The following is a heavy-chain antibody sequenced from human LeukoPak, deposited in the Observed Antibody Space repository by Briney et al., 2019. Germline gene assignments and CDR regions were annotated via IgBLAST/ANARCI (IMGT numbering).Heavy chain of an antibody. CDR3: ARTALGFDY. D-gene: IGHD1-26*01. Sequence: PGGSLRLSCAASGFTVSSNYMSWVRQAPGKGLEWIGEINHSGSTNYNPSLKSRVTISVDTSKNQFSLKLSSVTAADTAVYYCARTALGFDYWGQGTLVTVSS. CDR2: INHSGST. J-gene: IGHJ4*02. V-gene: IGHV4-34*01. CDR1: GFTVSSNY.